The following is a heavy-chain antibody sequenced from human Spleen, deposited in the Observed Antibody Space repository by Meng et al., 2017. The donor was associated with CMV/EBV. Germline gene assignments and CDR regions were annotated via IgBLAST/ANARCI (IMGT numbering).Heavy chain of an antibody. CDR1: GYSFTSYA. J-gene: IGHJ4*02. CDR2: INTNTGNP. Sequence: KASGYSFTSYAMNWVRQAPGQGLEWMGWINTNTGNPTYAQGFTGHFVFSLDTSVSTAYLQISSLKAEDTAVYYCARDPSSGPMVWGENWGQGTLVTVSS. V-gene: IGHV7-4-1*02. CDR3: ARDPSSGPMVWGEN. D-gene: IGHD3-16*01.